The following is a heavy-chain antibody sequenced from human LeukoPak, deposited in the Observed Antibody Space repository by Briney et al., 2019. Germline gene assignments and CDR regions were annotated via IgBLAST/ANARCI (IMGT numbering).Heavy chain of an antibody. D-gene: IGHD6-19*01. V-gene: IGHV3-30-3*01. Sequence: GGSLRLSCAASGFTFSSYAMHWVRQAPGKGLEWVAAISYDGVNKYYADSVKGRFTISRDTSKNTLYLQMNSLRADDTAVYYCARDRSLYSSGWTPDAFDIWGQGTMVTVSS. CDR3: ARDRSLYSSGWTPDAFDI. CDR2: ISYDGVNK. CDR1: GFTFSSYA. J-gene: IGHJ3*02.